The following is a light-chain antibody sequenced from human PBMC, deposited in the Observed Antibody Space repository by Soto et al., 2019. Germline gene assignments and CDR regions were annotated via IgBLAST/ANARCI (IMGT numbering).Light chain of an antibody. CDR1: QPVSDK. J-gene: IGKJ5*01. CDR3: QQYGNSPAIT. V-gene: IGKV3-20*01. CDR2: AAS. Sequence: EVVLTQSPANLSLSPGAGATLSCLASQPVSDKLAWYQQKPGQAPRLLIYAASSRATGIPDRFSGSGSGTDFTLTVSRLEPEDFAVYYCQQYGNSPAITFGQGTRLEIK.